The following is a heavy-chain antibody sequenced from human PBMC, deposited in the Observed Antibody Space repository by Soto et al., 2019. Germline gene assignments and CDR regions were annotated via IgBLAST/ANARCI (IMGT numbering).Heavy chain of an antibody. CDR1: GFTFSSYS. CDR2: ISSSSSYI. V-gene: IGHV3-21*01. D-gene: IGHD1-20*01. CDR3: ARDLRITGTPSSYYFEY. J-gene: IGHJ4*02. Sequence: GGSLRLSCAASGFTFSSYSMNWVRQAPGKGLEWVSSISSSSSYIYYAASVKGRFTISRDNAKNSLYLQMNSLRAEDTAVYYCARDLRITGTPSSYYFEYWGQGTLV.